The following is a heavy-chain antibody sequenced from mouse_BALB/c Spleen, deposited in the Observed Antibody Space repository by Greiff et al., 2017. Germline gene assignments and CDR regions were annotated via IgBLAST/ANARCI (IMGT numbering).Heavy chain of an antibody. V-gene: IGHV5-9-4*01. CDR1: GFTFSSYA. CDR2: ISSGGSYT. J-gene: IGHJ1*01. Sequence: EVQVVESGGGLVKPGGSLKLSCAASGFTFSSYAMSWVRQSPEKRLEWVAEISSGGSYTYYPDTVTGRFTISRDNAKNTLYLEMSSLRSEDTAMYYCARGQSTMITTEDFDVWGAGTTVTVSS. CDR3: ARGQSTMITTEDFDV. D-gene: IGHD2-4*01.